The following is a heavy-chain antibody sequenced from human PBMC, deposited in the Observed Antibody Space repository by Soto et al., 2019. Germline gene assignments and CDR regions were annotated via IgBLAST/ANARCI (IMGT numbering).Heavy chain of an antibody. CDR3: AREVARNQYLLAY. D-gene: IGHD2-2*02. J-gene: IGHJ4*02. CDR2: INAGNGNT. Sequence: ASVKVSCKASGYTFTSYAMHWVRQAPGQRLEWMGWINAGNGNTKYSQKFQGRVTITRDTSASTAYMELSSLRSEDTAVYYCAREVARNQYLLAYPGQGTLVTVSS. CDR1: GYTFTSYA. V-gene: IGHV1-3*01.